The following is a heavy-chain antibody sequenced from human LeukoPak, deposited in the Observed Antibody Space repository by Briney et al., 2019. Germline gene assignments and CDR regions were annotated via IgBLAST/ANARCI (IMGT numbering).Heavy chain of an antibody. CDR2: IYYSGST. V-gene: IGHV4-59*08. J-gene: IGHJ3*02. CDR3: ARLYYDSSGYSGLDAFDI. CDR1: GGSISSYY. Sequence: SETLSLTCTVSGGSISSYYWSWIRQPPGKGLEWIGYIYYSGSTNYNPSLKSRVTISVDTSKNQFSLKLSSVTAADTAVYYCARLYYDSSGYSGLDAFDIWGQGTMVTVSS. D-gene: IGHD3-22*01.